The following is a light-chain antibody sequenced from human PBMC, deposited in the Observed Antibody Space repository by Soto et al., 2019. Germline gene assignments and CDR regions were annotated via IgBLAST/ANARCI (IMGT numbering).Light chain of an antibody. V-gene: IGLV1-51*01. J-gene: IGLJ2*01. CDR2: DNN. CDR3: GTWDSSLSAKV. CDR1: SSNIGSNY. Sequence: QSVLTQPPSVSAAPGQKVTISCSGSSSNIGSNYVSWYQQLPGTAPKLLINDNNNRPSGIPDRFSGSKSGTSATLGITGLQTGDEADYYCGTWDSSLSAKVFGGGTKLTVL.